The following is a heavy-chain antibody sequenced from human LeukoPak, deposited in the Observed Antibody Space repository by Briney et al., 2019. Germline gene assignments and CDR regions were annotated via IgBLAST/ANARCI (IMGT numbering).Heavy chain of an antibody. CDR2: ISADGNSM. V-gene: IGHV3-74*01. CDR1: GFMFSNYY. J-gene: IGHJ4*02. D-gene: IGHD1-26*01. CDR3: VRESFTGCGSYAY. Sequence: GGSLRLSRAASGFMFSNYYMHWVRQVPGKGLVWVSRISADGNSMFYADSVKGRFTVSRDNVKNTLYLQMSSLRAEDAAVYYCVRESFTGCGSYAYWGQGTLVTVSS.